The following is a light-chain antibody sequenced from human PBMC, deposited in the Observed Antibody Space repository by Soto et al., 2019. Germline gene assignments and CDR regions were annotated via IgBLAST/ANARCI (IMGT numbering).Light chain of an antibody. CDR1: SSDVGLYDY. J-gene: IGLJ1*01. CDR2: AVS. CDR3: SSYTSESSYV. V-gene: IGLV2-14*01. Sequence: QSALTQPASVSGSPGQSITISCTGTSSDVGLYDYVSWYQQHPGKAPQLMIYAVSNRPSGVSNRFSASKSGNTASLFISGLQAEDEAHYYCSSYTSESSYVFGSGTKVIVL.